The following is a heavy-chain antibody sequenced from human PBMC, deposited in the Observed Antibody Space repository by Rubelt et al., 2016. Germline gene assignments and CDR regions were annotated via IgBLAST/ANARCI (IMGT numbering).Heavy chain of an antibody. V-gene: IGHV4-59*12. CDR3: ARGWSGQPGYYYYGMDV. Sequence: TNYNPSLKSRVTISIDTSKKQFSLKLSSVTAADTAVYYCARGWSGQPGYYYYGMDVWGQGTTVTVSS. D-gene: IGHD3-3*01. J-gene: IGHJ6*02. CDR2: T.